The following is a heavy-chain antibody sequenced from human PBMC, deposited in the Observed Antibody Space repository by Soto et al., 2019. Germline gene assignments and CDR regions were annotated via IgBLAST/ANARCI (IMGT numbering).Heavy chain of an antibody. V-gene: IGHV1-2*04. CDR2: INPNSGDT. D-gene: IGHD3-9*01. CDR1: GYTFTDYY. Sequence: ASVKVSCKASGYTFTDYYMHWVRQAPGQGLEWMGWINPNSGDTNYAQKFQGWVSMTRDTSITTAYMELSRLKSDDTAVYYCARAKYDILTGYPTYFYYGMNVWGQGTTVTVSS. CDR3: ARAKYDILTGYPTYFYYGMNV. J-gene: IGHJ6*02.